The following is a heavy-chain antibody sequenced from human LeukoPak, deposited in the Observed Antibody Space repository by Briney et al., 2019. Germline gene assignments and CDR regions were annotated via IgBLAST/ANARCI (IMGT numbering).Heavy chain of an antibody. CDR2: INPNSGGT. CDR3: GRDVTAGAVKVDY. D-gene: IGHD6-19*01. J-gene: IGHJ4*02. Sequence: ASVKVSCKASGYTFTGYYMHWVRRAPGQGLEWMGWINPNSGGTNYAQKFQGRVTMTRDTSISTAYMELSRLRSDDTAVYYCGRDVTAGAVKVDYWGQGTLVTVSS. CDR1: GYTFTGYY. V-gene: IGHV1-2*02.